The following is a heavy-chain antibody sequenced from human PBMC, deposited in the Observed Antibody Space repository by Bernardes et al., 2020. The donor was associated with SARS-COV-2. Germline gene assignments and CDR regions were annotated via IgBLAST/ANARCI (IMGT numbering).Heavy chain of an antibody. CDR2: ISYEGSKK. V-gene: IGHV3-30*18. CDR3: AKVQAIFWIRPQYSAMDV. CDR1: GCTFYDFG. Sequence: WGSLRLSCGASGCTFYDFGMHWVRQAPGKGREGVAGISYEGSKKYYADSVEGRFTISKDNSKNTVYLQMNSLRPEDTAVYYCAKVQAIFWIRPQYSAMDVWGQGTTVAVSS. J-gene: IGHJ6*02. D-gene: IGHD3-3*01.